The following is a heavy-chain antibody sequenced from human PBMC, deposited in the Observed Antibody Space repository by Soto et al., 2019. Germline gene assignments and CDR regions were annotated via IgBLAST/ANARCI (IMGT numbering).Heavy chain of an antibody. CDR3: ARDRIAARPHYYGMDV. J-gene: IGHJ6*02. CDR1: GFTFSSYA. CDR2: ISYDGSNK. V-gene: IGHV3-30-3*01. D-gene: IGHD6-6*01. Sequence: GGSLRLSCAASGFTFSSYAMHWVRQAPGKGLEWVAVISYDGSNKYYADSVKGRFTISRDNSKNTLYLQMNSLRAEDTAVYYCARDRIAARPHYYGMDVWGHGTTVTVSS.